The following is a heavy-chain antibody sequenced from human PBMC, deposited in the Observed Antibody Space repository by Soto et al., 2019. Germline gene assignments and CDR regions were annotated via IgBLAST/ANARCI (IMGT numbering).Heavy chain of an antibody. Sequence: GASVKVSCKASGYTFTSYDINWVRQATGQGLEWMGWMNPNSGNTGYAQKFQGRVTMTRNTSVSTAYMELSSLRSEDTAVYYCARTEAGYYGFYGMDVWGQGTTVTVSS. D-gene: IGHD3-10*01. J-gene: IGHJ6*02. CDR1: GYTFTSYD. V-gene: IGHV1-8*01. CDR3: ARTEAGYYGFYGMDV. CDR2: MNPNSGNT.